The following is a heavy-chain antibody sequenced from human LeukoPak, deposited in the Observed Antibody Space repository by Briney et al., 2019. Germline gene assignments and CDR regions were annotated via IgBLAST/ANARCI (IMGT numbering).Heavy chain of an antibody. J-gene: IGHJ4*02. CDR3: AKGTMIVVAGPADY. D-gene: IGHD3-22*01. CDR1: GFTFSSYA. CDR2: ISGSGGST. Sequence: GSLRLSCAASGFTFSSYAMSWVRQAPGKGLEWVSAISGSGGSTYYADSVKGRFTISRDNSKNTLYLQMNSLRAEDTAVYYCAKGTMIVVAGPADYWGQGTLVTVSS. V-gene: IGHV3-23*01.